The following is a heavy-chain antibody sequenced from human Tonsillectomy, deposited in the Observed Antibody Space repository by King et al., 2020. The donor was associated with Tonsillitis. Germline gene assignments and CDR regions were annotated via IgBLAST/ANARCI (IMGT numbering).Heavy chain of an antibody. CDR2: ISGSGGNT. V-gene: IGHV3-23*04. J-gene: IGHJ4*02. CDR3: AKNLGGWRYFDY. D-gene: IGHD6-19*01. Sequence: VQLVESGGGLVQPGGSLRLSCAASGFTFSNYAMSWVRQAPGKGLEWVSVISGSGGNTYHTDSVKGQFTISRDNSKNTLYLQLKSLRAEDTAVYYCAKNLGGWRYFDYWGQGTLVTVSS. CDR1: GFTFSNYA.